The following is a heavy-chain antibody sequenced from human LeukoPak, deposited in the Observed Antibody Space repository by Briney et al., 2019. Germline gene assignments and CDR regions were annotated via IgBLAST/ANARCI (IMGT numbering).Heavy chain of an antibody. Sequence: GGSLRLSCAASGFTFSSYAMTWVRQAPGKGLEWVSGISGSGGSTYYADSVKGRFTISRDNSKNTLYPQMNSLRAEDTATYYCAKVGPSTVTRDYWGQGTLVTVSS. CDR3: AKVGPSTVTRDY. V-gene: IGHV3-23*01. CDR2: ISGSGGST. CDR1: GFTFSSYA. J-gene: IGHJ4*02. D-gene: IGHD4-17*01.